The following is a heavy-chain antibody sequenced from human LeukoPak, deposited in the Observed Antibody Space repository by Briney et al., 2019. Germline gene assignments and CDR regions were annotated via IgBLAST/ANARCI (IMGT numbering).Heavy chain of an antibody. V-gene: IGHV1-18*01. CDR3: ARGIPTDYYYYYYMDV. CDR1: GYTFTSYG. J-gene: IGHJ6*03. Sequence: ASVKVSCKASGYTFTSYGISWVRQAPGQGLEWMGWISAYNGNTNYAQKFQGRVTMTRDTSISTAYMELSRLRSDDTAVYYCARGIPTDYYYYYYMDVWGKGTTVTISS. D-gene: IGHD5-18*01. CDR2: ISAYNGNT.